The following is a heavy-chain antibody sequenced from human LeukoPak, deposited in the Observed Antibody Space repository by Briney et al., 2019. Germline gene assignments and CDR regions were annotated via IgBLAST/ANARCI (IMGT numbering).Heavy chain of an antibody. J-gene: IGHJ4*02. D-gene: IGHD2-15*01. CDR3: ARDHGGGSWYYFDY. CDR2: VLYDGSSR. CDR1: GFTFSSHA. Sequence: GGSLRLSCAASGFTFSSHATHWVRQAPGKGLEWVAIVLYDGSSRCNADSVKGRFTISRDNSKNTLYVQMNSLRADDTAVYYCARDHGGGSWYYFDYWGQGTLVTVSS. V-gene: IGHV3-30*04.